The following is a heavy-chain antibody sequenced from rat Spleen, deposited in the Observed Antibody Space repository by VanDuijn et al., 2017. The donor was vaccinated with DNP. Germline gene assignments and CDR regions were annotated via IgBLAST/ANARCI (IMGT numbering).Heavy chain of an antibody. Sequence: EVQLQESGPGLVKPSQSLSLTCSVTGHSITSSYRWNWIRKFPGDKLEWLGYINNAGSANYNPSLKSRISITRDTSKNQFFLQLNSVTTEDTATYYCARGLNYGGYNYYWYFDFWGPGTMVTVSS. CDR2: INNAGSA. CDR3: ARGLNYGGYNYYWYFDF. V-gene: IGHV3-3*01. CDR1: GHSITSSYR. D-gene: IGHD1-11*01. J-gene: IGHJ1*01.